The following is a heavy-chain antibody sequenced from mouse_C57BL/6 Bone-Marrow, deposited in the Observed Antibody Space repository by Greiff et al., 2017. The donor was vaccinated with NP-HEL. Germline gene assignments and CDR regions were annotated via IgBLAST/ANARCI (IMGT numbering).Heavy chain of an antibody. J-gene: IGHJ2*01. V-gene: IGHV1-50*01. CDR1: GYTFTSYW. D-gene: IGHD1-1*02. CDR2: IDPSDSYT. Sequence: QVQLQQPGAELVKPGASVKLSCKASGYTFTSYWMQWVKQRPGQGLEWIGEIDPSDSYTNYNQKFKGKATLTVDTSSSTAYMQLSSLTSEDSAVYYCAREGGRHYFDYWGQGTTLTVSS. CDR3: AREGGRHYFDY.